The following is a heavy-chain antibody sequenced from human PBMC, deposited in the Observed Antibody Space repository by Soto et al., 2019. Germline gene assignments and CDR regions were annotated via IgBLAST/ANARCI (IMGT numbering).Heavy chain of an antibody. CDR2: IVVGSGNT. J-gene: IGHJ6*02. Sequence: SAKVSCKASGFTFTSSAVQWVRQSRGQRLEWIGWIVVGSGNTNYAQKFQERVTITRDMSTSTAYMELSSLRSEDTAVYYCAATVAGTDYYYYGMDVWGQGTTVTVSS. CDR3: AATVAGTDYYYYGMDV. D-gene: IGHD6-19*01. CDR1: GFTFTSSA. V-gene: IGHV1-58*01.